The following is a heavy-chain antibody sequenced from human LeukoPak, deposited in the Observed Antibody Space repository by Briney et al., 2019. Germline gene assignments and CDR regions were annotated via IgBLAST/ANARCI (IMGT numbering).Heavy chain of an antibody. D-gene: IGHD3-16*01. CDR3: AREGGVAVLDY. CDR1: GFTFSSHS. CDR2: ISSSSSYI. Sequence: GGSLRLSCAGSGFTFSSHSMNWVRQAPEKGLEWVSSISSSSSYIHYADSVKGRFTISRDNAKNSLYLQMNSLRAEDTAVYYCAREGGVAVLDYWGQGTLVTVSS. V-gene: IGHV3-21*01. J-gene: IGHJ4*02.